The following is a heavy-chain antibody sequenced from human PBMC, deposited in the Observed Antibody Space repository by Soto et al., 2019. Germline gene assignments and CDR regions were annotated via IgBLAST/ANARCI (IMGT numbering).Heavy chain of an antibody. Sequence: QVQLQESGPGLVKPSQTLSLTCTVSGGSISSGGYSWTWIRQPPGEGLEWIGHIHHSGSTYYNPSLKSRLTISIDASTNQFSLNLSSVTVADTAVYHCAKTVVAATNWFDPWGQGTLVTVSS. V-gene: IGHV4-31*03. D-gene: IGHD2-15*01. CDR3: AKTVVAATNWFDP. J-gene: IGHJ5*02. CDR2: IHHSGST. CDR1: GGSISSGGYS.